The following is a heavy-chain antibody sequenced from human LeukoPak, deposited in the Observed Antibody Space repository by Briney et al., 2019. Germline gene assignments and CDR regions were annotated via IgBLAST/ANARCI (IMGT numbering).Heavy chain of an antibody. D-gene: IGHD2-2*01. CDR1: GFTFSSYG. J-gene: IGHJ4*02. CDR3: ARVFPRYCSSTSCYGYDY. V-gene: IGHV3-30*03. CDR2: ISYDGSNK. Sequence: GGSLRLSCAASGFTFSSYGTHRVRQAPGKGLEWVAVISYDGSNKYYADSVKGRFTISRDNSKNTLYLQMNSLRAEDTAVYYCARVFPRYCSSTSCYGYDYWGQGTLVTVSS.